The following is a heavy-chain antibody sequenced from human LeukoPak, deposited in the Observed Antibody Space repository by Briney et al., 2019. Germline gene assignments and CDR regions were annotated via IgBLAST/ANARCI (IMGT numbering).Heavy chain of an antibody. J-gene: IGHJ4*02. CDR1: GFTFSNFW. CDR2: IKEDGSEK. CDR3: AREVYSSTWPSFDY. D-gene: IGHD6-13*01. V-gene: IGHV3-7*01. Sequence: GGSLRLSCAASGFTFSNFWMSWVRQAPGKGLEWVANIKEDGSEKYYVESVTGRFTISRDNAKNSLSLQVSSLRAEDTAVYSCAREVYSSTWPSFDYWGQGILVSVSS.